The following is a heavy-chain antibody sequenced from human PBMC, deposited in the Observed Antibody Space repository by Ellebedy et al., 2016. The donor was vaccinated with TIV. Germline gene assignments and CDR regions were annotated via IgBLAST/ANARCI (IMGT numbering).Heavy chain of an antibody. V-gene: IGHV1-46*01. J-gene: IGHJ4*02. CDR2: INPSGCST. D-gene: IGHD1-20*01. CDR3: ARAKPRSYKWNDKGIYYYFDY. CDR1: GYTFTSYY. Sequence: AASVKVSCKASGYTFTSYYMHWVRQAPGQGLEWMGIINPSGCSTSYAQKFQGRVTMTRDTSTSTVYMELSSLRSEDTAVYYCARAKPRSYKWNDKGIYYYFDYWGQGTLVTVSS.